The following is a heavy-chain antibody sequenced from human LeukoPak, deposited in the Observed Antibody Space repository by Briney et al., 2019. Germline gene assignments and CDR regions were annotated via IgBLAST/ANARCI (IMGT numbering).Heavy chain of an antibody. J-gene: IGHJ4*02. CDR2: ISSSSSYI. Sequence: GGSLRLSCAASGFTFSSYSMNWVRRAPGKGLEWVSSISSSSSYIYYADSVKGRFTISRDNAKNSLYLQMNSLRAEDTAVYYCARDPIVRGVIRYFDYWGQGTLVTVSS. CDR3: ARDPIVRGVIRYFDY. CDR1: GFTFSSYS. D-gene: IGHD3-10*01. V-gene: IGHV3-21*01.